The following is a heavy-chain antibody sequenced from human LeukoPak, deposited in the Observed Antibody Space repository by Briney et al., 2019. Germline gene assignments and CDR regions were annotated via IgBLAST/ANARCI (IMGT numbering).Heavy chain of an antibody. J-gene: IGHJ1*01. CDR3: ARRHCSSTSCYGYFQH. Sequence: PSQTLSLTCTVSGGSISSGGYYWSWIRQHPGKGLEWIGYIYYSGSTYYNPSLKSRVTISVDTSKNQFSLKLSSVTAADTAVYYCARRHCSSTSCYGYFQHWGQGTLVTVSS. CDR1: GGSISSGGYY. CDR2: IYYSGST. D-gene: IGHD2-2*01. V-gene: IGHV4-31*03.